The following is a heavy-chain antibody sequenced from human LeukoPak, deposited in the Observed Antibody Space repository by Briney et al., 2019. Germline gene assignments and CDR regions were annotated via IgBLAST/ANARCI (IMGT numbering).Heavy chain of an antibody. CDR1: GYTFTGYY. CDR3: ARVPIGYCSSTSCDY. J-gene: IGHJ4*02. CDR2: INPNSGGT. V-gene: IGHV1-2*02. D-gene: IGHD2-2*03. Sequence: GASVKVSCKASGYTFTGYYMHWVRQAPGQGLEWMGWINPNSGGTNYAQKFQGRVTMTRDTSISTAYMELSRLRSDDTAVYYCARVPIGYCSSTSCDYWGQGTLVTVSS.